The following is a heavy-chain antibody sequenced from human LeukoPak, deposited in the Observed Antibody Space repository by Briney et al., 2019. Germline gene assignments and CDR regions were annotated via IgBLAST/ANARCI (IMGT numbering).Heavy chain of an antibody. CDR2: INHSGST. D-gene: IGHD3-3*01. J-gene: IGHJ4*02. CDR3: ARGGSHYDFWGGYYTRGYYFDY. V-gene: IGHV4-34*01. Sequence: SETLSLTCAVYGGSFSGYYWSWIRQPPGKGLEWIGEINHSGSTNYNPSLKSRVTISVDTSKNQFSLKLSSVTAADTAVYYCARGGSHYDFWGGYYTRGYYFDYWGQGTLVTVSS. CDR1: GGSFSGYY.